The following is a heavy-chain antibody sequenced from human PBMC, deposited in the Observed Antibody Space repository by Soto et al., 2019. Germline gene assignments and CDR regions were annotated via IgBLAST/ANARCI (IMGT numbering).Heavy chain of an antibody. CDR2: IYSGGST. Sequence: PGWSLRLSCAASGFTVSSNYMSWVRQAPGKGLEWVSVIYSGGSTYYADSVKGRFTISRDNSKNTLYLQMNGLRAEDTAVYYCARWGYDSSGYPFDYWGQGTLVTVSS. V-gene: IGHV3-53*01. J-gene: IGHJ4*02. CDR3: ARWGYDSSGYPFDY. CDR1: GFTVSSNY. D-gene: IGHD3-22*01.